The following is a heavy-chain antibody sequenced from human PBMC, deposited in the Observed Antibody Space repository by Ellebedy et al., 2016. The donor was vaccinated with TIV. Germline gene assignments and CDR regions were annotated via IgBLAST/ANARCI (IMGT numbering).Heavy chain of an antibody. CDR3: AINLAAAGGTWTFDN. J-gene: IGHJ4*02. D-gene: IGHD6-13*01. V-gene: IGHV1-2*02. Sequence: ASVKVSCXASGSIFSAYYMHWVRQAPGQGLEWMGWINPNSGGTKSAQKFQDRVTMTRDTSICTAYLEVGRLTSDETAVYYCAINLAAAGGTWTFDNWGQGTLVTVSS. CDR1: GSIFSAYY. CDR2: INPNSGGT.